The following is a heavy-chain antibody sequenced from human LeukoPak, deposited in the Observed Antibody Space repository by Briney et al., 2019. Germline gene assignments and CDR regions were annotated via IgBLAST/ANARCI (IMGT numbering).Heavy chain of an antibody. Sequence: GASLKVSCKASVYTFTGYYIHWVRQAPGQGLEWMEWINPDSGGTDYAQRVQGRVTMTRDKYISTAYMELSRLRSDDTAVYYCACKNWNGAIDYWGQGTLVTVSS. CDR1: VYTFTGYY. D-gene: IGHD1-1*01. J-gene: IGHJ4*02. CDR3: ACKNWNGAIDY. CDR2: INPDSGGT. V-gene: IGHV1-2*02.